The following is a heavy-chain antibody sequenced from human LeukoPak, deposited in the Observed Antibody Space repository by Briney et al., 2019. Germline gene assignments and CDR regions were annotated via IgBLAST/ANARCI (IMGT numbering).Heavy chain of an antibody. V-gene: IGHV3-30*03. CDR2: ISYDGSNK. D-gene: IGHD3-16*01. J-gene: IGHJ4*02. CDR1: GFTFSTYS. CDR3: ARDSRLGGLDY. Sequence: PGGSLRLSCAGSGFTFSTYSMNWVRQAPGKGLEWVAVISYDGSNKYYADSVKGRFTISRDNSKNTLYLQMNSLRAEDTAVYYCARDSRLGGLDYWGQGTLVTVSS.